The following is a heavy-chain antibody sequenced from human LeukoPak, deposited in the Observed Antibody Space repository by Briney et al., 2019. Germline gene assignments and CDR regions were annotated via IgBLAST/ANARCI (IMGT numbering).Heavy chain of an antibody. CDR1: GDSISSSSYY. Sequence: PSETPSLTCTVSGDSISSSSYYWEWIRQPPGKGLEWNGRTFYSGSTYYNPSLKSRVTISVDTSKNQFSLKLSSVTAADTAVYYCARDLMVYAWVTDYYYMDVWGKGTTVTVSS. V-gene: IGHV4-39*07. J-gene: IGHJ6*03. CDR2: TFYSGST. CDR3: ARDLMVYAWVTDYYYMDV. D-gene: IGHD2-8*01.